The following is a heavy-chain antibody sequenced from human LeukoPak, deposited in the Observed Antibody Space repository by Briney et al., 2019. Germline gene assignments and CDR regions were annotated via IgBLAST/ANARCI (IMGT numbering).Heavy chain of an antibody. Sequence: PGGSLRLSCTASGFTFGDYAMSWVRQAPGKGLEWVGLIRNKAYGGTTEYAASVKGRFTISRDDSKTIAYLQMNSLKTEDTAVYYRTRGDNWFDPWGQGTLVTVSS. CDR3: TRGDNWFDP. J-gene: IGHJ5*02. D-gene: IGHD3-9*01. CDR1: GFTFGDYA. CDR2: IRNKAYGGTT. V-gene: IGHV3-49*04.